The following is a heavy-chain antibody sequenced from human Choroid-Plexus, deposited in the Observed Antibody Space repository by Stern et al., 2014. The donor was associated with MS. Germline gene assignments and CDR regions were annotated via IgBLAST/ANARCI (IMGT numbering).Heavy chain of an antibody. CDR2: GHYSGKT. V-gene: IGHV4-61*01. CDR3: VRDGLTGSDY. J-gene: IGHJ4*02. D-gene: IGHD1-20*01. Sequence: VQLVESGPGLLKPSETLSLTCTVSGVSVTSSYYYWTWVRQSPGKGLEWIGHGHYSGKTSYNPSLKSRVTISVDTSKNQFSLRLDSVTAADTAVYYCVRDGLTGSDYWGQGTLVAVSS. CDR1: GVSVTSSYYY.